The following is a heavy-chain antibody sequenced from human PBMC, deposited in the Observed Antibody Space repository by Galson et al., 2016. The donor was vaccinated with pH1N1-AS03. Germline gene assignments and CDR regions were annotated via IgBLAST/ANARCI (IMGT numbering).Heavy chain of an antibody. D-gene: IGHD2-15*01. CDR1: GFTFSHYS. V-gene: IGHV3-21*01. J-gene: IGHJ3*02. CDR2: ISGSSSYI. CDR3: AKDFTGYCSGGNCLAFDI. Sequence: SLRLSCAASGFTFSHYSMSWVRQAPGKGLEWVSSISGSSSYIYYADSVKGRFTISSYNAKNSVYLQMNSLRAEDTAVYYCAKDFTGYCSGGNCLAFDIWGQGTVVAVSS.